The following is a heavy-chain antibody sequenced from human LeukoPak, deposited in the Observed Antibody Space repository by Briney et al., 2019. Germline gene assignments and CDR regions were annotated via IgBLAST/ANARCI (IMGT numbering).Heavy chain of an antibody. J-gene: IGHJ4*02. D-gene: IGHD6-13*01. CDR2: ISAYNGNA. V-gene: IGHV1-18*01. Sequence: VASVKVSCKASGYTFTSYGISWVRQAPGQGLEWMGWISAYNGNANYAQKLQGRVTMTTDTSTSTAYMELRSLRSEDTAVYYCARADSSSWYSPLDYWGQGTLVTVSS. CDR3: ARADSSSWYSPLDY. CDR1: GYTFTSYG.